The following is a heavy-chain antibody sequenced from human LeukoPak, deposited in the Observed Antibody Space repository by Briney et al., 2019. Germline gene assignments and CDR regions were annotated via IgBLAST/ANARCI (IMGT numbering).Heavy chain of an antibody. CDR3: AKSEMATVLSQDY. J-gene: IGHJ4*02. V-gene: IGHV5-51*01. CDR1: GYSFTTYW. CDR2: IYPGDSDT. D-gene: IGHD5-24*01. Sequence: GESLKISCKGSGYSFTTYWIGWVRQMPGKGLEWMGIIYPGDSDTRYSPSFQGQVTISADKSISTAYLQWSSLKASDTAMYYCAKSEMATVLSQDYWGQGTLVTVSS.